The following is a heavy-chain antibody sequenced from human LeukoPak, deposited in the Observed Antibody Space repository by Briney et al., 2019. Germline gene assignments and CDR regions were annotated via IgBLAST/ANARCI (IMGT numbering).Heavy chain of an antibody. J-gene: IGHJ4*02. V-gene: IGHV3-33*01. Sequence: PGGSLRLTCAASGFTFSTYGMHWVRQAPGKGLEWLAVIWYDGSKKYYADSVKGRFTISRDNSKNTLYLQMNSLRAEDTAVYYCARDDDRDGYKIDYWGQGTLVTVSS. CDR3: ARDDDRDGYKIDY. CDR2: IWYDGSKK. D-gene: IGHD5-24*01. CDR1: GFTFSTYG.